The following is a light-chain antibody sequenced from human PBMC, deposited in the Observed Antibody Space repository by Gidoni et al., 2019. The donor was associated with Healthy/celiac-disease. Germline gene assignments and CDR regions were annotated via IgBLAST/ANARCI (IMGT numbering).Light chain of an antibody. J-gene: IGKJ3*01. V-gene: IGKV3-20*01. CDR2: GAS. Sequence: DIVLTQSPGTLSLSPGERATRSCRASQSVSSSYLAWYQQKPGQAPRLLIYGASSRATGIPDRFSGSGSGTDFTLTISRLEPEDFAVYYCQQYGSSRSTFGPGTKVDIK. CDR3: QQYGSSRST. CDR1: QSVSSSY.